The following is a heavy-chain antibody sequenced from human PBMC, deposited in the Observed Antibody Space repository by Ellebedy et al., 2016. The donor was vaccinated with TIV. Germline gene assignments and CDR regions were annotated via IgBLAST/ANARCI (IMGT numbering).Heavy chain of an antibody. D-gene: IGHD4-17*01. J-gene: IGHJ4*02. CDR2: ISRTDDST. CDR1: GFTFSNYV. V-gene: IGHV3-23*01. CDR3: AKDRDDAGDFVFDS. Sequence: GGSLRLSXTAFGFTFSNYVMSWVRQAPGKGLKWVSGISRTDDSTYYADSVKGRFTISRDDPKSTLYLQMNNLRAEDTAVYYCAKDRDDAGDFVFDSWGQGTLVTVSS.